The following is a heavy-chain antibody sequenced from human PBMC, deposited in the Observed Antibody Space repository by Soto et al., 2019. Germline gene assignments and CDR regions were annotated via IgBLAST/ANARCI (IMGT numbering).Heavy chain of an antibody. D-gene: IGHD3-16*01. V-gene: IGHV1-69*12. Sequence: QVQLVQSGAEVKKPGSSVKVSCKASGGTFRSYAISWVRQAPGQGLEWMGGIIPIFGTANYAQKFQGRVTITADEATSPAYMELSSMRSEDTAVYYCARSATVWVGGWCDPWGQGTLVTVSS. J-gene: IGHJ5*02. CDR1: GGTFRSYA. CDR2: IIPIFGTA. CDR3: ARSATVWVGGWCDP.